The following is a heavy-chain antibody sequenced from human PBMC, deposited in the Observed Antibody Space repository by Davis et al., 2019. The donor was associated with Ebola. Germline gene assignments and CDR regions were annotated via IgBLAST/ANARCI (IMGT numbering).Heavy chain of an antibody. CDR3: AKVADCSITSCYTPYYYYGMDV. Sequence: GGSLRLSCAASGFTFDDYAMHWVRQAPGKGLEWVSLISGDGGSTYYADSVKGRFTISRDNSKNSLYLQMNSLRTEDTALYYCAKVADCSITSCYTPYYYYGMDVWGQGTTVTVSS. D-gene: IGHD2-2*02. CDR2: ISGDGGST. V-gene: IGHV3-43*02. CDR1: GFTFDDYA. J-gene: IGHJ6*02.